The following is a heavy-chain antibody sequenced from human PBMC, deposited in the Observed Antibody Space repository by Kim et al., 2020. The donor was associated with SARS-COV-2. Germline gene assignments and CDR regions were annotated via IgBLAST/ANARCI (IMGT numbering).Heavy chain of an antibody. CDR3: ARGRIRLAVAGHFGY. D-gene: IGHD6-19*01. CDR1: GGSFSGYY. J-gene: IGHJ4*02. Sequence: SETLSLTCAVYGGSFSGYYWSWIRQPPGKGLEWIGEINHSGSTNYNPSLKSRVTISVDTSKNQFSLKLSSVTAADTAVYYCARGRIRLAVAGHFGYWGQGTLVTVSS. V-gene: IGHV4-34*01. CDR2: INHSGST.